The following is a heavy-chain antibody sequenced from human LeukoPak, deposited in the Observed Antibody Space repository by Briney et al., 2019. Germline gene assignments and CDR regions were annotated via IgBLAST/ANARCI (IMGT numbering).Heavy chain of an antibody. CDR1: GFTFSSYA. CDR3: ARDHCSSGSCYFGMDV. V-gene: IGHV3-30*04. CDR2: ISYDGSNK. J-gene: IGHJ6*02. Sequence: GRSLRLSCAASGFTFSSYAMHWVRQAPGKGLEWVAVISYDGSNKYYADSVKGRFTISRDNSKNTLYLQMNSLRAEDTAVYYCARDHCSSGSCYFGMDVWGQGTTVTVSS. D-gene: IGHD2-15*01.